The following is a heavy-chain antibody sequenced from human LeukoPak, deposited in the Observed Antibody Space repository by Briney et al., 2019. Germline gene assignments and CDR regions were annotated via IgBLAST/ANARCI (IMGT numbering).Heavy chain of an antibody. J-gene: IGHJ4*02. CDR2: IWYDGSNK. D-gene: IGHD6-6*01. CDR1: GFTFRSYG. V-gene: IGHV3-33*01. CDR3: ARDRKPSIAAPDY. Sequence: GGSLRLSCAASGFTFRSYGMHWVRQAPGKGLEWVAVIWYDGSNKYYADSVKGRFTISRDNAKNSLYLQMNSLRAEDTAVYYCARDRKPSIAAPDYWGQGTLVTVSP.